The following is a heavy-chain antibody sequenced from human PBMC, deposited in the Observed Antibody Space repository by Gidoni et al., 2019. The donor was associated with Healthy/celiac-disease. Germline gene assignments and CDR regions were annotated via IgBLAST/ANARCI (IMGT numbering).Heavy chain of an antibody. CDR2: IYYSGST. Sequence: QVQLQESGPGLVKPSQTLSLTCTVPCCSISRGCYYWSWIRQHPGKGLVWIGYIYYSGSTYYNPSIKSRVTISVDTSKNQFSLKLSSVTAADTAVYYCARGDCGGDCYPPYAFDIWGQGTMVTVSS. V-gene: IGHV4-31*03. CDR1: CCSISRGCYY. D-gene: IGHD2-21*01. J-gene: IGHJ3*02. CDR3: ARGDCGGDCYPPYAFDI.